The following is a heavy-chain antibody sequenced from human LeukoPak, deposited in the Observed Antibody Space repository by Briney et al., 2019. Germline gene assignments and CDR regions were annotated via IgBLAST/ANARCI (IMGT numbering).Heavy chain of an antibody. Sequence: SVKVSCKASGFTFTSSAMQWVRQARGQRLEWIGWIVVGSAKTNYAQKFQERVTITRDMSTSTAYMELSSLRSEDTAVYYCAAFMWGIVGATTVHWGQGTLVTVSS. V-gene: IGHV1-58*02. D-gene: IGHD1-26*01. J-gene: IGHJ4*02. CDR1: GFTFTSSA. CDR2: IVVGSAKT. CDR3: AAFMWGIVGATTVH.